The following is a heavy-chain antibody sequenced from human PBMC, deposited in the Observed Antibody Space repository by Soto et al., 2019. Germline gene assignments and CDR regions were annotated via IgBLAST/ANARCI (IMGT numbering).Heavy chain of an antibody. Sequence: PVGSLRLSCAASGFAFDGYVMHWVRQPPGRGLEWVSGITWNGGTIRYVDSVKGRFTISRDNAENSLYLQMNSLRPEDTAVYYCAKGGSAALIAPSGRDNWFDPWGQGTQVTVSS. J-gene: IGHJ5*02. V-gene: IGHV3-9*01. CDR1: GFAFDGYV. CDR2: ITWNGGTI. D-gene: IGHD6-13*01. CDR3: AKGGSAALIAPSGRDNWFDP.